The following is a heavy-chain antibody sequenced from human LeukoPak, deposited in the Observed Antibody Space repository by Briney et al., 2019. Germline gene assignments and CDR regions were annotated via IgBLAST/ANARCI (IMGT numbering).Heavy chain of an antibody. V-gene: IGHV3-23*01. CDR1: GFTFSSYA. CDR2: ISGSSGPT. J-gene: IGHJ4*02. CDR3: ARDAPRDYYDSSIDY. Sequence: GGSLRLSCAASGFTFSSYAMSWVRQAPGKGLEWVSAISGSSGPTHYADSVKGRFTISRDNAKNSLYLQMNSLRAEDTAVYYCARDAPRDYYDSSIDYWGQGTLVTVSS. D-gene: IGHD3-22*01.